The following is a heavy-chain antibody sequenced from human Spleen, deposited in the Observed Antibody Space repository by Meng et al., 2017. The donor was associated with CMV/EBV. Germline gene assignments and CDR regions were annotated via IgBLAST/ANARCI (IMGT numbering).Heavy chain of an antibody. J-gene: IGHJ4*02. Sequence: GSLRLSCTVSGASVSTSSYYWSWIRQPPGKGLEWIGYIYYTGSTNYNPSLGSRVTISVDTSKNQFSLKLTSVTAADTAVYFCATDGYNWSLDSWGQGTLVTVSS. CDR2: IYYTGST. CDR1: GASVSTSSYY. CDR3: ATDGYNWSLDS. D-gene: IGHD5-24*01. V-gene: IGHV4-61*01.